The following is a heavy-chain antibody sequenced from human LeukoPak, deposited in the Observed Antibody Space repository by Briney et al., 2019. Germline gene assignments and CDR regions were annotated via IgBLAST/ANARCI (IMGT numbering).Heavy chain of an antibody. CDR1: GFPFDDYG. D-gene: IGHD6-13*01. CDR3: AKDYGYSSSWYDY. J-gene: IGHJ4*02. Sequence: GGPLRLSSEASGFPFDDYGMHWGRQAPGKGLGWVSSISWNSASVGYLDSAKGRFTISRDNAKKTLYLQMNSLRAEDTALYYCAKDYGYSSSWYDYWGQGTLVTVSS. CDR2: ISWNSASV. V-gene: IGHV3-9*01.